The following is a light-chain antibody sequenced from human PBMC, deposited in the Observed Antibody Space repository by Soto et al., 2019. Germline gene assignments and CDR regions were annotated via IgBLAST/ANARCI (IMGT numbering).Light chain of an antibody. J-gene: IGKJ5*01. CDR3: QQANSFPIT. Sequence: DIQLTQSPSSLSASVVDRVTITCRASQSVSSYLNWYQQTPGQAAKLLIYASSVLEIWVPSRFSGSGSGTDFTLTISSVQPEDFATYRCQQANSFPITFGQGTRLEIK. CDR2: ASS. V-gene: IGKV1-39*01. CDR1: QSVSSY.